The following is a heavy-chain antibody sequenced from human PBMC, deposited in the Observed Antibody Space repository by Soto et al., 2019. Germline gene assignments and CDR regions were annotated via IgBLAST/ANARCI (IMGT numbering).Heavy chain of an antibody. CDR1: GFTFSSYA. D-gene: IGHD3-3*01. CDR3: ASARHVLRFLEWLSPDYYGMDV. J-gene: IGHJ6*02. Sequence: PGGSLRLSCAASGFTFSSYAMRWVRQAPGKGLEWVAVISYDGSNKYYADSVKGRFTISRDNSKNTLYLQMNSLRAEDTAVYYCASARHVLRFLEWLSPDYYGMDVWGQGTTVTVSS. CDR2: ISYDGSNK. V-gene: IGHV3-30-3*01.